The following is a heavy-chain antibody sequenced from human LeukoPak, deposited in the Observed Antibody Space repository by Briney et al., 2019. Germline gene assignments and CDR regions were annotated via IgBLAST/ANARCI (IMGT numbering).Heavy chain of an antibody. J-gene: IGHJ6*02. V-gene: IGHV1-69*13. CDR3: ARELRSYRYYYYGMDV. D-gene: IGHD4-11*01. CDR1: GGTFSSYA. CDR2: IIPVFGTA. Sequence: SVKVSCKASGGTFSSYAISWVRQAPGQGLEWMGGIIPVFGTANYAQKFQGRVTITADESTSTAYMELSSLRSEDTAVYYCARELRSYRYYYYGMDVWGQGTTVTVSS.